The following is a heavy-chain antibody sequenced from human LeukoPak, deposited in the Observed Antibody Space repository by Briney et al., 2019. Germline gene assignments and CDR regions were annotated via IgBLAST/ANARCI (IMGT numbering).Heavy chain of an antibody. CDR2: ISAYNGNT. V-gene: IGHV1-18*01. CDR3: ARMITMVRGVIITQTRSIDY. CDR1: GYTFTSYG. Sequence: ASVKVSCKASGYTFTSYGISWVRQAPGQGLEWMGWISAYNGNTNYAQKLQGRVTMTTDTSTSTAYMELRSLRSDDTAVYYCARMITMVRGVIITQTRSIDYWGQGTLVTVSS. D-gene: IGHD3-10*01. J-gene: IGHJ4*02.